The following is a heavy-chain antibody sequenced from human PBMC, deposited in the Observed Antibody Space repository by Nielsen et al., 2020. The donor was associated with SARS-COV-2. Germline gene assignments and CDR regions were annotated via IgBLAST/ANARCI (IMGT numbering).Heavy chain of an antibody. CDR1: GYTFTSYA. D-gene: IGHD3-22*01. J-gene: IGHJ4*02. V-gene: IGHV1-3*01. CDR3: MGYYYDSSGYYPLDY. CDR2: INAGNGNT. Sequence: ASVKVSCKASGYTFTSYAMHWVRQAPGQRLEWMGWINAGNGNTKYSQKFQGRVTITRDTSASTAYMELSSLRSEDTAVYYCMGYYYDSSGYYPLDYWGQGTLVTVSS.